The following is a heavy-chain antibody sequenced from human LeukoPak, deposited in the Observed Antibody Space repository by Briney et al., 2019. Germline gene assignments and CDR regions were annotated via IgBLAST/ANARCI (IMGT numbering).Heavy chain of an antibody. CDR1: GYIFTNYW. CDR3: ARGEMATTHPYFGY. D-gene: IGHD5-24*01. CDR2: IYPGDSDF. Sequence: GESLKISCKGSGYIFTNYWIGWVRQMPGIGLEWMGIIYPGDSDFKYSPSFQGQVTISADMSISTAYLQWSSLKASDTAMYYCARGEMATTHPYFGYWGQGTLVTVSS. V-gene: IGHV5-51*01. J-gene: IGHJ4*02.